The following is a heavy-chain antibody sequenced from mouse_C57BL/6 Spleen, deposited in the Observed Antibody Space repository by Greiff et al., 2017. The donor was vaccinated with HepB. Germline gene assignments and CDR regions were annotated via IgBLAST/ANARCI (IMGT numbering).Heavy chain of an antibody. CDR1: GYAFSSSW. V-gene: IGHV1-82*01. Sequence: VKLQQSGPELVKPGASVKISCKASGYAFSSSWMNWVKQRPGKGLEWIGRIYPGDGDTNYNGKFKGKATLTADKSSSTAYMQLSSLTSEDSAVYFWARDDYDVAWFAYWGQGTLVTVSA. CDR3: ARDDYDVAWFAY. CDR2: IYPGDGDT. D-gene: IGHD2-4*01. J-gene: IGHJ3*01.